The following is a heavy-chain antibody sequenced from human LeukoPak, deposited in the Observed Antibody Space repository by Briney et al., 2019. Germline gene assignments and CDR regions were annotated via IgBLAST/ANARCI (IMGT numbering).Heavy chain of an antibody. J-gene: IGHJ6*03. CDR2: ISFDGTDA. Sequence: PGTSLRLSCAASGFTFSSYAIHWVRQAPGKGLEWVAVISFDGTDAFYADSVKGRFTISRDNSKNTLYLQMGSLRAENMAVYYCARGRGATVGSYYYMDVWGKGTTVTVSS. V-gene: IGHV3-30*14. CDR3: ARGRGATVGSYYYMDV. CDR1: GFTFSSYA. D-gene: IGHD1-26*01.